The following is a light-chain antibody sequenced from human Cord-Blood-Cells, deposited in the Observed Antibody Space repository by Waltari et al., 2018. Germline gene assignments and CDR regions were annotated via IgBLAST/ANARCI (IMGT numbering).Light chain of an antibody. J-gene: IGKJ1*01. CDR1: QSLLHSNGYNY. CDR3: MQALQTPWT. V-gene: IGKV2-28*01. Sequence: DIVMTQSPLSLPVTPGEPASISCRSSQSLLHSNGYNYLDWYLQKPGQSPQLLIYLGSNRASGVPDRFSGSVSGTDFTLKISRVEAEDVGVYYCMQALQTPWTFGQGTKAEI. CDR2: LGS.